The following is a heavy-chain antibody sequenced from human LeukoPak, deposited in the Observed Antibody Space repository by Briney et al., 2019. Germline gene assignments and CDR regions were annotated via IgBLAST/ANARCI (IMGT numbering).Heavy chain of an antibody. CDR2: INHSGST. V-gene: IGHV4-34*01. D-gene: IGHD5-18*01. J-gene: IGHJ5*02. Sequence: SETLSLTCAVYGGSFSGYYWSWIRQPPGKGLEWIGEINHSGSTNYNPSLKSRVTISVDTSKNQFSLKLSSVTAADTAVYYCARRYRYSYGYSWFDPWGQGTLVTVSS. CDR3: ARRYRYSYGYSWFDP. CDR1: GGSFSGYY.